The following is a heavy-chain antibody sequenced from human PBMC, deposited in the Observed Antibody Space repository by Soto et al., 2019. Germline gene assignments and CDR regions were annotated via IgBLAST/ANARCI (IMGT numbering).Heavy chain of an antibody. Sequence: GGSLRLSCAASGFTFSSYGMHWVRQAPGKGLEWVAVIWYDGSNKYYADSVKGRFTISRDNSKNTLYLQMNSLRAEDTAVYYCAKADGGDCYSPFDYWGQGTLVTVSS. CDR2: IWYDGSNK. D-gene: IGHD2-21*02. V-gene: IGHV3-33*06. CDR1: GFTFSSYG. J-gene: IGHJ4*02. CDR3: AKADGGDCYSPFDY.